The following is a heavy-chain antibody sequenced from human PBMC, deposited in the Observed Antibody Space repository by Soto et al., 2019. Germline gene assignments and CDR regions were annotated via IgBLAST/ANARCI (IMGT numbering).Heavy chain of an antibody. CDR3: ASSITMLVVVNRKTTFDY. J-gene: IGHJ4*02. V-gene: IGHV3-23*01. CDR2: ISGGGGTS. D-gene: IGHD3-22*01. Sequence: GGSLRLSCTASGFTFSSYTMSWVRQAPGKGLEWVSGISGGGGTSYYADSVKGRFTISRDNSKSTLYLQMSSLRAEDTAVYYCASSITMLVVVNRKTTFDYWGKGTLVTVSS. CDR1: GFTFSSYT.